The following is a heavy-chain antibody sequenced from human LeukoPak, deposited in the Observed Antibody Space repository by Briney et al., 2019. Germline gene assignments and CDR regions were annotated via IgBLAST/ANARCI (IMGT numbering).Heavy chain of an antibody. V-gene: IGHV1-2*02. CDR3: ARAGTVYSYGYKAFDI. Sequence: ASVKVSCKASGYTFTGYYMHWVRQAPGQGLEWMGWTNPNSGGTNYAQKFQGRVTMTRDTSISTAYMELSRLRSDDTAVYYCARAGTVYSYGYKAFDIWGQGTMVTVSS. J-gene: IGHJ3*02. D-gene: IGHD5-18*01. CDR1: GYTFTGYY. CDR2: TNPNSGGT.